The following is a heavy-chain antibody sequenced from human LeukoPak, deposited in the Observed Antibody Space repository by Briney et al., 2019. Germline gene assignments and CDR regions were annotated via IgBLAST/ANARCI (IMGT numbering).Heavy chain of an antibody. V-gene: IGHV1-46*01. J-gene: IGHJ4*02. CDR1: GYTFTTYY. CDR3: ARDSSSIPEDFMDSYFDY. D-gene: IGHD3/OR15-3a*01. Sequence: GASVKVSCKASGYTFTTYYIHWVRQAPGQGLECMGIINPTGGSTSYAQKFQGKVIMTRDTSTSTVYMELSSLRSEDTAVYYCARDSSSIPEDFMDSYFDYWGQGTLLTVSS. CDR2: INPTGGST.